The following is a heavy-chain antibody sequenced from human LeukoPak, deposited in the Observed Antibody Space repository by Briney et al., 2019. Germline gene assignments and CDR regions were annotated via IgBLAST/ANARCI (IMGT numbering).Heavy chain of an antibody. V-gene: IGHV4-30-2*01. J-gene: IGHJ4*02. Sequence: SETLSLTCAVSGGSISSGGYSWSWIRQPPGKGLEWIGYIYHSGSTYYNPSLKSRVTISVDRSKNQFSLKLSSVTAADTAVYYCARGRRDGYQDYWGQGTLVTASS. CDR1: GGSISSGGYS. CDR2: IYHSGST. CDR3: ARGRRDGYQDY. D-gene: IGHD5-24*01.